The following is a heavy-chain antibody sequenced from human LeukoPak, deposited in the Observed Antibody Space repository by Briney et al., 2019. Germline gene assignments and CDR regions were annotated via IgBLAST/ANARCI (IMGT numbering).Heavy chain of an antibody. CDR1: GFTVSSNY. Sequence: GGSLRLSCAASGFTVSSNYMSWVRQAPGKGLEWVSVIYSGGSTYYADSVKGRFTISRDNSKNTLYLQMNSLRAEDTAVYYCARDRGLDFYGSGSYVSAFDIWGQGTMVTVSS. J-gene: IGHJ3*02. V-gene: IGHV3-66*01. CDR2: IYSGGST. CDR3: ARDRGLDFYGSGSYVSAFDI. D-gene: IGHD3-10*01.